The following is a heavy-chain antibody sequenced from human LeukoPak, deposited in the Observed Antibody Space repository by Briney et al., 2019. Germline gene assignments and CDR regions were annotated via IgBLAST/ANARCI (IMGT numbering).Heavy chain of an antibody. CDR3: ARGGDWFDY. J-gene: IGHJ4*02. D-gene: IGHD2-21*01. V-gene: IGHV4-59*02. CDR2: IYYSGST. Sequence: SETLSLTCTVSGGSVSSYYWTWIRQPPGKGLEWIGYIYYSGSTKYNPSLKSPAAISLDTSKNQFPLKLSSVTAADTAVYYCARGGDWFDYWGQGTLVTVSS. CDR1: GGSVSSYY.